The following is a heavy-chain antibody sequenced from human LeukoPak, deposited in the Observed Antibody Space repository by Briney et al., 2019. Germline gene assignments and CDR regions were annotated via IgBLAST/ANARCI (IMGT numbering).Heavy chain of an antibody. D-gene: IGHD6-19*01. CDR1: GGSISSSSYY. V-gene: IGHV4-39*07. Sequence: SETLSLTCTVSGGSISSSSYYWGWIRQPPGKGLEWIGSIYYSGSTYYNPSLKSRVTISVDTSKNQFSLKLSSVTAADTAVYYCARDRGSGWLVTWGQGTLVTVSS. CDR3: ARDRGSGWLVT. J-gene: IGHJ5*02. CDR2: IYYSGST.